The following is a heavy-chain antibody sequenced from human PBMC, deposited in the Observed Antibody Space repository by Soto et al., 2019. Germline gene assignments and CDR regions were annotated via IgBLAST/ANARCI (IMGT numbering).Heavy chain of an antibody. V-gene: IGHV3-23*01. CDR3: ANDYDFWSGYPPYIGY. Sequence: GGSLRLSCAASGFTFSSYAMSWVRQAPGKGLEWVSAISGSGGRTYYADSVKGRFTISRDNSKNTLYLQMNSLRAEDTAVYYCANDYDFWSGYPPYIGYWGQGTLVTVSS. CDR2: ISGSGGRT. D-gene: IGHD3-3*01. J-gene: IGHJ4*02. CDR1: GFTFSSYA.